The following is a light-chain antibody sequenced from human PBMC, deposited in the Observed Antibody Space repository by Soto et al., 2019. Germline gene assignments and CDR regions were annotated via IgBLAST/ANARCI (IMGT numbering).Light chain of an antibody. V-gene: IGKV3-15*01. CDR2: VAS. Sequence: EIVMTQSPATLSVSPGERATLSCRASQSVSSNLAWYQQKPGQAPRLLIYVASTRATGIPARFSGSGSRTEFTLTISSLQSEDFAVYYCQQYNNWPRTFGQGTKVEIK. CDR3: QQYNNWPRT. CDR1: QSVSSN. J-gene: IGKJ1*01.